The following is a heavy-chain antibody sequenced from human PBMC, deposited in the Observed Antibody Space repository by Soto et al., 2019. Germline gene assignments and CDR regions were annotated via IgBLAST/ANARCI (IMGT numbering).Heavy chain of an antibody. CDR1: GFTFSSYG. V-gene: IGHV3-30*18. D-gene: IGHD6-19*01. J-gene: IGHJ2*01. Sequence: QVQLVESGGGVVQPGRSLRLSCAASGFTFSSYGMHWVRQAPGKGLEWVAVISYDGSNKYYADSVKGRFTISRDNSKNXLYLQMNSLRAEDTAVYYCAKEREQWLVWKDWYFDLWGRGTLVTVSS. CDR3: AKEREQWLVWKDWYFDL. CDR2: ISYDGSNK.